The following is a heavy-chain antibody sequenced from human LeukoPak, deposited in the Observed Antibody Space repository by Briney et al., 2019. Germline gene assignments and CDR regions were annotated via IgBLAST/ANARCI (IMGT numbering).Heavy chain of an antibody. CDR3: ARVLITMVRGVNPHDAFDI. J-gene: IGHJ3*02. CDR2: IYHSGST. CDR1: GGSISSSNW. Sequence: SGTLPLNCAVSGGSISSSNWWSWVRQPPGKGLEWIGEIYHSGSTNYNPSLKSRVTISVDKSKNQFSLKLSSVTAADTAVYYCARVLITMVRGVNPHDAFDIWGQGTMVTVSS. D-gene: IGHD3-10*01. V-gene: IGHV4-4*02.